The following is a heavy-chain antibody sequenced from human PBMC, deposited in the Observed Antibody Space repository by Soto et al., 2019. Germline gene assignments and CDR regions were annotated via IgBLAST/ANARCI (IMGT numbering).Heavy chain of an antibody. CDR1: GFTFSSYG. CDR2: IWYDGSNK. D-gene: IGHD6-13*01. J-gene: IGHJ5*02. V-gene: IGHV3-33*01. Sequence: QVQLVESGGGVVQPGRSLRLSCAASGFTFSSYGMHWVRQAPGKGLEWVAVIWYDGSNKYYADSVKGRFTISRDNSKNTLYLQMNSLRAEYTAVYYCAREWDIAAAGTRNWFDPWGQGTLVTVSS. CDR3: AREWDIAAAGTRNWFDP.